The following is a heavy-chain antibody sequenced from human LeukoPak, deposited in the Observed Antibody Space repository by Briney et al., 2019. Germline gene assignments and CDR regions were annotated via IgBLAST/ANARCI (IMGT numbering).Heavy chain of an antibody. V-gene: IGHV4-59*08. J-gene: IGHJ5*02. CDR2: IYYSGNT. D-gene: IGHD1-26*01. Sequence: SGTLSLTCTVSGDSISGFYWSWIRQPPGKGLEWIADIYYSGNTIYNPSLKSRVTISVDTSKNQFPPKLDSVTAADTAVYYCARHGGSYSSRSSFDPWGQGTLVTVSS. CDR3: ARHGGSYSSRSSFDP. CDR1: GDSISGFY.